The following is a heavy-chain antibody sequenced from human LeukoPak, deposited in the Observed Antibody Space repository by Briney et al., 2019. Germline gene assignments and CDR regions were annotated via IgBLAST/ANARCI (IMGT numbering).Heavy chain of an antibody. V-gene: IGHV1-18*01. J-gene: IGHJ5*02. Sequence: GASVKVSCKASGYTFTSYGISWVRQAPGQGLEWMGWISAYNGNTNYAQKLQGRVTMTTDTSTSTAYMELRSLRSDDTAVYYCARDQRTYGSGSYTNWFDPWGQGTLVTVSS. CDR1: GYTFTSYG. D-gene: IGHD3-10*01. CDR2: ISAYNGNT. CDR3: ARDQRTYGSGSYTNWFDP.